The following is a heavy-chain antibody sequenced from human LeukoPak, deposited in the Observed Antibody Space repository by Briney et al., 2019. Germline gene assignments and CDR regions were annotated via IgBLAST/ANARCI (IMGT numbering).Heavy chain of an antibody. CDR1: GGSFSNYY. D-gene: IGHD4-17*01. Sequence: SETLSLTCAVYGGSFSNYYWSWIRQPPGKGLEWIGEINHGGTTKYNPSLKSRVTTSVDTSKKQFSLKLISVTAADTSVYYCARLSTVTTSFDYWGQGTLVTVSS. CDR3: ARLSTVTTSFDY. V-gene: IGHV4-34*01. J-gene: IGHJ4*02. CDR2: INHGGTT.